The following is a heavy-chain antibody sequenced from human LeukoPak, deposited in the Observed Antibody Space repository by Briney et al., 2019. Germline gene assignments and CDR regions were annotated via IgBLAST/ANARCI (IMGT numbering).Heavy chain of an antibody. D-gene: IGHD3-22*01. CDR2: IIPIFGTA. Sequence: SVKVSCKASGGTFSSYAISWVRQAPGQGLEWMGRIIPIFGTANYAQKFQGRVTITTDESTRTAYMELSSLRSEDTAVYYCARTYYYDSSGFEYFDYGGQGTLVTVSS. CDR3: ARTYYYDSSGFEYFDY. V-gene: IGHV1-69*05. J-gene: IGHJ4*02. CDR1: GGTFSSYA.